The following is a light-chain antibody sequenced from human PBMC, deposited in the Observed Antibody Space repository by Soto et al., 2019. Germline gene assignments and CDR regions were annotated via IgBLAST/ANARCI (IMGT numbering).Light chain of an antibody. J-gene: IGLJ2*01. V-gene: IGLV2-14*01. CDR3: TSYTSASTVV. CDR1: SSDVGGYDY. Sequence: QSALTQPASVSGSPGQSITISCTGASSDVGGYDYVSWYQHHPGKAPKLLIYEVSKRPSGVSNRFPGSKSANTASLTLSGLQAEDEADYYCTSYTSASTVVFGGGTKLTVL. CDR2: EVS.